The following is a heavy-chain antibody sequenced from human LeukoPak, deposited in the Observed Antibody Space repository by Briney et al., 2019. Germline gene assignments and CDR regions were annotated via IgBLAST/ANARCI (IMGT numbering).Heavy chain of an antibody. V-gene: IGHV4-59*01. Sequence: SETLSLTCTVSDDSITIYYWSWIRQPPGKGLGWIGYIDHTGSTTSNPSLKSRVTISRDTSKNHFSLELSSATAADTAVYFCARGRVSSSTWYSTYYYYFYMDVWGIGTTVTVSS. CDR2: IDHTGST. CDR3: ARGRVSSSTWYSTYYYYFYMDV. J-gene: IGHJ6*03. D-gene: IGHD6-13*01. CDR1: DDSITIYY.